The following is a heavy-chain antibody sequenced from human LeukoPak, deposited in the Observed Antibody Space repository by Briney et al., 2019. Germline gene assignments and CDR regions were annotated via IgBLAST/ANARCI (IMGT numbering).Heavy chain of an antibody. Sequence: ASVKVSCKASGGTFSSYGFSWVRQAPGQGLEWMGWINTNIGHPTYAQGFTGRFVFSLDTSVSTAYLQISSLKAEDTAVYYCARGQSVGQHLTPWGQGTLITVSS. CDR3: ARGQSVGQHLTP. J-gene: IGHJ5*02. D-gene: IGHD6-13*01. V-gene: IGHV7-4-1*02. CDR1: GGTFSSYG. CDR2: INTNIGHP.